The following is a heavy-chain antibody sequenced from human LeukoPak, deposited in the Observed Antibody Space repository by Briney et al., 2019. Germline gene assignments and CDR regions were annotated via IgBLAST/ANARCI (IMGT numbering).Heavy chain of an antibody. CDR3: ARIINGGGNWFDP. CDR1: GGSFSGYY. Sequence: SETLSLTCAVYGGSFSGYYWSWIRQPPGKGLEWIEEINHSGSTNYNPSLKSRVTISVDTSKNQFSLKLSSVTAADTAVYYCARIINGGGNWFDPWGQGTLVTVSS. V-gene: IGHV4-34*01. J-gene: IGHJ5*02. D-gene: IGHD7-27*01. CDR2: INHSGST.